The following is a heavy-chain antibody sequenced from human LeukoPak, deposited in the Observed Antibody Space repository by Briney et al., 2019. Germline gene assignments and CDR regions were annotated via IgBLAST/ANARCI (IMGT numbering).Heavy chain of an antibody. J-gene: IGHJ4*02. D-gene: IGHD2-2*01. Sequence: QPGGSLRLSCAASGFSISGYTMNWVRQAPGKGLEWVSFISSSGTTRYYADSVKGRFTVSRDSAKSSLYLQMNSLRDEDTAVYYCARSKVGYCSGNSCLFDSWGQGTLVTVSS. CDR3: ARSKVGYCSGNSCLFDS. CDR1: GFSISGYT. V-gene: IGHV3-48*02. CDR2: ISSSGTTR.